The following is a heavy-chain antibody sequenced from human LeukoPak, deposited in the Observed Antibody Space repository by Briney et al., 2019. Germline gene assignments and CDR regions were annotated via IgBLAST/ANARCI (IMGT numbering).Heavy chain of an antibody. CDR2: VFYGGIT. D-gene: IGHD3-3*01. J-gene: IGHJ4*02. Sequence: SETLSLTCTVSAGSISTPYWHWIRQSPGQRLGWIGFVFYGGITNYNPSLKSRVTISLDTSKNQFSLKLTSVTAADTAVYYCASGTVFGVITPQYFHYWGQGTRVTVSS. CDR1: AGSISTPY. V-gene: IGHV4-59*11. CDR3: ASGTVFGVITPQYFHY.